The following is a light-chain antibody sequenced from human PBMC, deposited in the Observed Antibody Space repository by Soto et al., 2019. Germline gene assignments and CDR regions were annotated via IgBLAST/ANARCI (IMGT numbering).Light chain of an antibody. V-gene: IGKV1-5*03. Sequence: DIQMTQSPSTLSASVGDRVTITCRASQSISSWLAWYQQKPGKAPKLLIYKASGLESGVPSRFSGSGSGTEFTLTISSLQPDDFATYYCQQYNSYSPLTFGGGTKVEIK. CDR2: KAS. CDR1: QSISSW. J-gene: IGKJ4*01. CDR3: QQYNSYSPLT.